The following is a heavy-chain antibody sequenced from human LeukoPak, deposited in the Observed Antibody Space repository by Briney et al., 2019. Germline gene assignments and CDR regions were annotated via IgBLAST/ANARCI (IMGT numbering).Heavy chain of an antibody. CDR1: GGSFSGYY. Sequence: SETLSLTCAVYGGSFSGYYWSWIRQPPGKGLEWIGEINHRGSTNYNPSLKSRVTISVDTSKNQFSLKLSSVTAADTAVYYCARVGDYGGTQTPEAPRGEQRSDYWGQGTLVTVSS. D-gene: IGHD4-23*01. CDR3: ARVGDYGGTQTPEAPRGEQRSDY. J-gene: IGHJ4*02. V-gene: IGHV4-34*01. CDR2: INHRGST.